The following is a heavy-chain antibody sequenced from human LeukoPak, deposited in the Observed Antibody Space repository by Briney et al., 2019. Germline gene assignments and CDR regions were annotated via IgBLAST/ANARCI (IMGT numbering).Heavy chain of an antibody. CDR3: ARGYMAVTYYGMDV. CDR2: IIPIFGTA. Sequence: SVKASCKASGGTFSSYAISWVRQAPGQGLEWMGGIIPIFGTANYAQKFQGRVTITADESTSTAYMELSSLRSEDTAVYYCARGYMAVTYYGMDVWGQGTTVTVSS. CDR1: GGTFSSYA. D-gene: IGHD2-21*02. J-gene: IGHJ6*02. V-gene: IGHV1-69*13.